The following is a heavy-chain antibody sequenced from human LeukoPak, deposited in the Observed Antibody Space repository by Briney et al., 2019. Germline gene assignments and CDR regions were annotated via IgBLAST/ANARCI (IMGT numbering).Heavy chain of an antibody. CDR1: GFTVSSNY. Sequence: QAGGSLRLSCAASGFTVSSNYMSWVRQAPGKGLEWVSVIYSGGSTYYADSVKGRFTISRDNSKNTLYLQMNGLQTDDTAVYYCATDLRYGSNFFFQYWGLGTLVAVSS. CDR3: ATDLRYGSNFFFQY. V-gene: IGHV3-53*05. J-gene: IGHJ4*02. D-gene: IGHD5-18*01. CDR2: IYSGGST.